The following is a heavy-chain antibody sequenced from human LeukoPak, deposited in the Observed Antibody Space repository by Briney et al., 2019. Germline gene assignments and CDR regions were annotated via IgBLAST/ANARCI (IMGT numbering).Heavy chain of an antibody. Sequence: GGSLRLSCAASGFTFSSHWMSWVRQAPGKGLEWVANIKKDGSEKYYVDAVKGRFTISRDNAKNSLYLQMNSLRAEDTAVYYCARDSTVVTPGDFDYWGQGTLVTVSS. CDR1: GFTFSSHW. J-gene: IGHJ4*02. D-gene: IGHD4-23*01. V-gene: IGHV3-7*01. CDR2: IKKDGSEK. CDR3: ARDSTVVTPGDFDY.